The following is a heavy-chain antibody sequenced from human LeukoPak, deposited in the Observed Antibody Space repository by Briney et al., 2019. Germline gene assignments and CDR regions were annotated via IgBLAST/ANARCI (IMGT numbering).Heavy chain of an antibody. Sequence: ASVKVSCKASGYTFTSYYMHWVRQAPGQGLEWMGIINPSGGSTSYAQKFRGRVTITADKSTRTAYMELSSPRSEDTAVYYCARDNDSRDPPHFDYWGQGTLVTVSS. J-gene: IGHJ4*02. D-gene: IGHD3-16*01. V-gene: IGHV1-46*01. CDR3: ARDNDSRDPPHFDY. CDR2: INPSGGST. CDR1: GYTFTSYY.